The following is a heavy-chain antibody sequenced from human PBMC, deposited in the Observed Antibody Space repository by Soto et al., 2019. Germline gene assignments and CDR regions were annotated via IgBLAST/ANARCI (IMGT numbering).Heavy chain of an antibody. V-gene: IGHV4-39*01. CDR1: GGSISSSSYY. J-gene: IGHJ4*02. CDR2: IYYSGST. CDR3: ASDAYCGGDCYSPS. Sequence: SETLSLTCTVSGGSISSSSYYWGWIRQPPGKGLEWIGSIYYSGSTYYNPSLKSRVTISVDTSKNQFSLKLSSVTAADTAVYYCASDAYCGGDCYSPSWGQGTLVTVSS. D-gene: IGHD2-21*02.